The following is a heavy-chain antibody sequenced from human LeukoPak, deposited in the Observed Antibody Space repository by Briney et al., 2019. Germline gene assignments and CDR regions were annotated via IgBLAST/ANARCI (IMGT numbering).Heavy chain of an antibody. D-gene: IGHD6-19*01. V-gene: IGHV4-4*02. CDR1: GGSISRSNW. Sequence: SETLSLTCAVSGGSISRSNWWSWVRQSPGKGLEWIGEIYDNGSTYYNPSLKSRVTIPLDTSKNQFSLKLNSVTAADTAVYYCARGRWLVENWFDPWGQGTLVTVSS. CDR2: IYDNGST. J-gene: IGHJ5*02. CDR3: ARGRWLVENWFDP.